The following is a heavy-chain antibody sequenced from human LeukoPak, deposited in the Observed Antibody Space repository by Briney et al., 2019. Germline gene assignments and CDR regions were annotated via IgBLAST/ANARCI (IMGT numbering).Heavy chain of an antibody. J-gene: IGHJ4*02. CDR1: GYTFTGYY. CDR2: INPNSGGT. D-gene: IGHD6-19*01. CDR3: AREHSAVAGRIDY. V-gene: IGHV1-2*02. Sequence: ASVKVSCKASGYTFTGYYMHWVRQAPGQGLEWMGWINPNSGGTNYAQKFQGRVTMTRDTSISTAYMELSRLRSDDTAVYYCAREHSAVAGRIDYWGQGTQVTVSS.